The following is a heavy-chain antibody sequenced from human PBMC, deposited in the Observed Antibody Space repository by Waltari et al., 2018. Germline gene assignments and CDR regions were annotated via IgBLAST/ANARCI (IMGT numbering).Heavy chain of an antibody. Sequence: EVQLVESGGGLVKPGGSLRLSCAASGFTFSDYSMNWVRQAPGKGLEWVSSINGNSMYTHYADSLKGRFTISRDNGKNSLYLQMNSLRAEDTAVYYCVREDYTTSSPYCFDFWGQGTLVTVSS. CDR2: INGNSMYT. J-gene: IGHJ4*02. CDR3: VREDYTTSSPYCFDF. V-gene: IGHV3-21*01. D-gene: IGHD3-3*01. CDR1: GFTFSDYS.